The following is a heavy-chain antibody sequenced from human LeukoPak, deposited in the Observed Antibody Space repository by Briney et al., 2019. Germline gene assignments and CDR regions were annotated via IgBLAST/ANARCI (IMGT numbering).Heavy chain of an antibody. CDR3: TRDRTWGGEWEPINY. V-gene: IGHV3-49*03. CDR2: IRSKTYGGTI. J-gene: IGHJ4*02. Sequence: PGGSLRLSCTGSGLTFSDFGLSWFRQAPGKGLEWAGFIRSKTYGGTIEYAASVKGRFTISRDDSKSIAYLQMNSLKTEDTAVYYCTRDRTWGGEWEPINYWGQGTLVTVSS. D-gene: IGHD1-26*01. CDR1: GLTFSDFG.